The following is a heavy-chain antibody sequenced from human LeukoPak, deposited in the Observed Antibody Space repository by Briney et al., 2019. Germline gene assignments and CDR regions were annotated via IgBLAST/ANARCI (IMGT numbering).Heavy chain of an antibody. Sequence: PVKASCTPSGATFTSYAISWGRQAPGQGLEWMGGIIPIFGTANYAQKFQGRVTITTDESTSTAYVELSSLRSEDTAVYYCAIGESSSTLDYWGQGTLVTVSS. D-gene: IGHD3-10*01. V-gene: IGHV1-69*05. J-gene: IGHJ4*02. CDR1: GATFTSYA. CDR3: AIGESSSTLDY. CDR2: IIPIFGTA.